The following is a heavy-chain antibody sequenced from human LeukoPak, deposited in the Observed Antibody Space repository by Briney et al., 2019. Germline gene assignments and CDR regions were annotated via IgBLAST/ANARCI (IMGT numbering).Heavy chain of an antibody. J-gene: IGHJ4*02. V-gene: IGHV3-43*02. Sequence: GGSLRLSCVASGLPIGDFAIHWVRQAPGQGLEWVSLISGDGVSTFFADSVKGRFSISRDNSKNSLFLEMSSLRTEDTAMYYCARESGKFDYWGQGTLVAVSS. CDR2: ISGDGVST. CDR3: ARESGKFDY. CDR1: GLPIGDFA.